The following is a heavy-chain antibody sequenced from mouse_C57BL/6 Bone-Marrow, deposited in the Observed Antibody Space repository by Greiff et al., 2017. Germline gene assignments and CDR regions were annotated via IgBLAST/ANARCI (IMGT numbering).Heavy chain of an antibody. J-gene: IGHJ2*01. V-gene: IGHV1-54*01. CDR2: INPGSGGT. CDR3: ANFPFY. CDR1: GYAFTNYL. Sequence: QVQLQQSGAELVRPGTSVKVSCKASGYAFTNYLIEWVKQRPGQGLEWIGVINPGSGGTNYNEKFKGKATLTADKSSSTAYMQLSSLTSEDSAVYFCANFPFYWGQGTTLTVSS.